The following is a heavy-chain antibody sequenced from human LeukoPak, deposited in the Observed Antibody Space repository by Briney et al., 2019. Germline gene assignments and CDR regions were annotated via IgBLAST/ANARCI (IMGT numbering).Heavy chain of an antibody. CDR3: AKERNARGALDY. D-gene: IGHD2-2*01. Sequence: GVTLRISCAATGFTFSGSAKSWVRQAPGKRLDWVSLISSTGDNSYYADSVNGRFTISRDNSKDTMYLQMDTLRAEDTAIYYCAKERNARGALDYWGQGTLVTVSS. CDR2: ISSTGDNS. J-gene: IGHJ4*02. V-gene: IGHV3-23*01. CDR1: GFTFSGSA.